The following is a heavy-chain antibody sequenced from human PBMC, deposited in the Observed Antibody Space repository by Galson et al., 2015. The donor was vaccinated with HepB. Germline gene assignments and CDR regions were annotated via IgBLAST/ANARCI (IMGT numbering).Heavy chain of an antibody. CDR3: AKGSSAGDGYNLRY. V-gene: IGHV1-8*01. Sequence: SVKVSCKASGYTFTSYDINWVRQATGQGLEWMGWMNPNSGNTGYAQKFQGRVTMTRNTSISTAYMELSSLRSEDTAVYYCAKGSSAGDGYNLRYWGQGTLVTVSS. CDR1: GYTFTSYD. J-gene: IGHJ4*02. CDR2: MNPNSGNT. D-gene: IGHD5-24*01.